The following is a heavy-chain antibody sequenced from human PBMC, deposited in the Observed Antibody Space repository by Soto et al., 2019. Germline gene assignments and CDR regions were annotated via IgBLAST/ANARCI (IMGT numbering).Heavy chain of an antibody. CDR3: AKGDYDSGAFHNTGVY. Sequence: EVQLVESGGGLVHTGESLRLSCAASGFTFSDHYMDWVRQAPGKGLEWVGRSRNKANSYTTEYAASVKGRFTVSRDDSKNSLYLQMNSLKTEDTAVYYCAKGDYDSGAFHNTGVYWGQGTLVTVSS. J-gene: IGHJ4*02. V-gene: IGHV3-72*01. D-gene: IGHD3-22*01. CDR1: GFTFSDHY. CDR2: SRNKANSYTT.